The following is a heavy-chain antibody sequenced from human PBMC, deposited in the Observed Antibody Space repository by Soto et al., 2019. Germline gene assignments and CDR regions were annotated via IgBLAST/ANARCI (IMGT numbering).Heavy chain of an antibody. Sequence: GGSLRLSCAASGFTFSSYGMHWVRQAPGKGLEWVAVIWYDGSNKYYADSVKGRFTISRDNSKNTLYLQMNSLRAEDTAVYYCARRQRFGDAFDIWGQGTMVTVSS. CDR3: ARRQRFGDAFDI. D-gene: IGHD5-12*01. V-gene: IGHV3-33*01. CDR1: GFTFSSYG. J-gene: IGHJ3*02. CDR2: IWYDGSNK.